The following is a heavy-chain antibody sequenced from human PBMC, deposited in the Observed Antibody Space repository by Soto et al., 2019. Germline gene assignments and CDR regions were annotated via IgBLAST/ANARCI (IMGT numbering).Heavy chain of an antibody. Sequence: GGSLRLSCAASGFSVRSSQMSWVRQAPGKGLEWVSIIFSDGTTHYGVSVKGRFTISRDSARNTVYLQMNSLRAEDTAVYYCAKGIAAAVPNWFDPWGQGTRVTVSS. D-gene: IGHD6-13*01. CDR2: IFSDGTT. CDR1: GFSVRSSQ. V-gene: IGHV3-53*01. CDR3: AKGIAAAVPNWFDP. J-gene: IGHJ5*02.